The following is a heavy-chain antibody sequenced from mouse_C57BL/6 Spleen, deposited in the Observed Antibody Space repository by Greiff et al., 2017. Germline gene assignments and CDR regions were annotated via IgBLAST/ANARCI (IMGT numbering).Heavy chain of an antibody. CDR1: GYTFTDHT. Sequence: VQLQESDAELVKPGASVKISCKVSGYTFTDHTIHWMKQRPEQGLEWIGYIYPRDGSTKYNEKFKGKATLTANKSSRTAYMQLNSLTSEDSAVYFCARGIGGLRHYAMDYWGQGTSVTVSS. CDR3: ARGIGGLRHYAMDY. CDR2: IYPRDGST. V-gene: IGHV1-78*01. J-gene: IGHJ4*01. D-gene: IGHD2-4*01.